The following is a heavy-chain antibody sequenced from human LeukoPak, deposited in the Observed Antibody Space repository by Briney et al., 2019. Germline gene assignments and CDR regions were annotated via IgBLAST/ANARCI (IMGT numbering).Heavy chain of an antibody. J-gene: IGHJ4*02. CDR1: GFTFSSYS. CDR2: ISSSSSYI. CDR3: ASDDDYDSSGFDY. V-gene: IGHV3-21*01. Sequence: PGGSLRLSCAASGFTFSSYSMNWVRQAPGKGLEWVSSISSSSSYIYYADSVKGRFTISRDNAKNSLYLQMNSLRAEDTAVYYCASDDDYDSSGFDYWGQGTLVTVSS. D-gene: IGHD3-22*01.